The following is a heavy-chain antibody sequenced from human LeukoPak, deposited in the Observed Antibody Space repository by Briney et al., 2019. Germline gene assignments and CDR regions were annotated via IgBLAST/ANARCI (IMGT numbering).Heavy chain of an antibody. Sequence: GGSLRLSCVASGFTLGSQAMSWVRQAPGKGLEWVSAISGSGGSTYYADSVKGRFTISRDNSKNTLYLQMNSLRAEDTAVYYCANIYYYGSGSYSNFDYWGQGTLVTVSS. V-gene: IGHV3-23*01. CDR1: GFTLGSQA. D-gene: IGHD3-10*01. J-gene: IGHJ4*02. CDR3: ANIYYYGSGSYSNFDY. CDR2: ISGSGGST.